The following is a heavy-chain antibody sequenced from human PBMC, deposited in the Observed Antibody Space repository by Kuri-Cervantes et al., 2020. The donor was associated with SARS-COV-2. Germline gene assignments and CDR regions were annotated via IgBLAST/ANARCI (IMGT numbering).Heavy chain of an antibody. CDR2: ISSSTSTK. V-gene: IGHV3-48*01. Sequence: GESLKISCAASTFTFSNCSMSRVRQAPGKGLEWVSYISSSTSTKYYAGSVKGRFTICRDNARNSLYLQMNSLRAEDTAVYYCARDLRLGKSLDYWGQGTLVTVSS. J-gene: IGHJ4*02. D-gene: IGHD7-27*01. CDR1: TFTFSNCS. CDR3: ARDLRLGKSLDY.